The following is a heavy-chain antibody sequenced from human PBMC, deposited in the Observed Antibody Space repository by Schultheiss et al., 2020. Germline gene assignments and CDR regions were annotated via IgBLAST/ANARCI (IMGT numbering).Heavy chain of an antibody. V-gene: IGHV3-33*01. Sequence: GGSLRLSCTASGFTFGDYAMSWFRQAPGKGLEWVAVIWYDGSNKYYADSVKGRFTISRDNSKNTLYLQMNSLRAEDTAMYYCARVGYSSGWYRNWGQGTLVTVSS. J-gene: IGHJ4*02. CDR3: ARVGYSSGWYRN. CDR1: GFTFGDYA. CDR2: IWYDGSNK. D-gene: IGHD6-19*01.